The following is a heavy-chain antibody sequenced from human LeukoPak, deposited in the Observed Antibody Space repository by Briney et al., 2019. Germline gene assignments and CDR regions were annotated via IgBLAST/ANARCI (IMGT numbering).Heavy chain of an antibody. D-gene: IGHD1-7*01. V-gene: IGHV4-34*01. Sequence: SETLSLTCAVYGGSFNIYYWSWIRQSPEKGLEWIGEMNDGGTINYNPSLLSRVTISLDRSKNQFSLKLTSVTTADTAVCYCVRRWNYGRNYYIDVWGNGATVSVSS. CDR3: VRRWNYGRNYYIDV. CDR1: GGSFNIYY. CDR2: MNDGGTI. J-gene: IGHJ6*03.